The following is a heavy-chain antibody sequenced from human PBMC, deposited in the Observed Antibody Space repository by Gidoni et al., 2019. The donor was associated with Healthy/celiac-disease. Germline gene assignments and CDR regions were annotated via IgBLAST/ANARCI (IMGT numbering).Heavy chain of an antibody. D-gene: IGHD3-10*01. Sequence: QVQLQQWGAGLLKPSETLSLTCAVYGGSFSGYYWSWIRQPPGKGLEWIGEINHSGSTNYNPSLKSRVTISVDTSKNQFSLKLSSVTAADTAVYYCARGIPGYYYGSGSSHPSRKYYFDYWGQGTLVTVSS. CDR2: INHSGST. V-gene: IGHV4-34*01. J-gene: IGHJ4*02. CDR1: GGSFSGYY. CDR3: ARGIPGYYYGSGSSHPSRKYYFDY.